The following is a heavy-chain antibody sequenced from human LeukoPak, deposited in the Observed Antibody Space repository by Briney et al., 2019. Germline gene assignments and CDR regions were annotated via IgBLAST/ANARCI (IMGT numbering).Heavy chain of an antibody. V-gene: IGHV4-34*01. CDR1: GGSFSGYY. J-gene: IGHJ3*02. CDR2: INHSGST. CDR3: ARGQQLWLKRDAFDI. D-gene: IGHD5-18*01. Sequence: PSETLSLTCAVYGGSFSGYYWSWIRQPPGKGLEWIGEINHSGSTNYNPSLKSRVTISVDTSKNQFSLKLSSVTAADTAVYYCARGQQLWLKRDAFDIWGQGTMVTVSS.